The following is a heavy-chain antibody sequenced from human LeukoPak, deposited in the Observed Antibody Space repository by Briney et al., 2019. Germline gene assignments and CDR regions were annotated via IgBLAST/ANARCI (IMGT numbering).Heavy chain of an antibody. V-gene: IGHV3-23*01. D-gene: IGHD1-26*01. J-gene: IGHJ4*02. CDR2: ISASGGST. Sequence: PGGSLRLSCAASGFTFSSSAMSWVRQVPGKGLEWVSGISASGGSTYYADSVRGRFTISRDNSKNTLYVQMNSLRDEDTAVYDCAKDQRWESPHYLDSWGQGTLVTVSS. CDR1: GFTFSSSA. CDR3: AKDQRWESPHYLDS.